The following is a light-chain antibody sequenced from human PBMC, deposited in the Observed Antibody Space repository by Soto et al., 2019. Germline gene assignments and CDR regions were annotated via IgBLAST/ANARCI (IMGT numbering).Light chain of an antibody. CDR2: SAS. CDR3: QQGNSFPLT. V-gene: IGKV1-12*01. CDR1: QAISSL. J-gene: IGKJ4*01. Sequence: DIQMTQSPSSVSASVGDRVTITRRASQAISSLLAWFQQKPGEAPRLLIYSASSLHSGVPSRFSGSGSGTDFTLTISSLQPEDFATYYCQQGNSFPLTFGGGTKVEIK.